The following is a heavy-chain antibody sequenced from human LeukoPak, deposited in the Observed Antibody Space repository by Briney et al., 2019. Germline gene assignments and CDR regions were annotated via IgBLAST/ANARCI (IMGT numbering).Heavy chain of an antibody. D-gene: IGHD6-13*01. J-gene: IGHJ4*02. CDR3: ARAGPYSSLSPFDY. V-gene: IGHV4-59*01. CDR1: GGSISSYY. CDR2: IYYSGST. Sequence: SETLSLTCTVSGGSISSYYWSWIRQPPGKGLEWIGYIYYSGSTNYNPSLKSRVTISVDTSKNQFSLKLSSVTAADMAVYYCARAGPYSSLSPFDYWGQGTLVTVSS.